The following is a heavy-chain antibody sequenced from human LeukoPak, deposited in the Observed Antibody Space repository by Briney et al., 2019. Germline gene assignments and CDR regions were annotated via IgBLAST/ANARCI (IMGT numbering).Heavy chain of an antibody. CDR2: INHSGST. Sequence: SETLSLTCAVYGGSFSGYYWSWIRQPPGKGLEWIGEINHSGSTNYNPSLKSRVTISVDTSKNQFSLKLSSVTAADTAVYYCARESNRWYDMDVWGQGTTVTVSS. CDR3: ARESNRWYDMDV. V-gene: IGHV4-34*01. J-gene: IGHJ6*02. D-gene: IGHD2-15*01. CDR1: GGSFSGYY.